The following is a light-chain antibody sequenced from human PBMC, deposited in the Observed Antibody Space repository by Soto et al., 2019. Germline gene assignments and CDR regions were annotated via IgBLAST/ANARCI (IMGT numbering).Light chain of an antibody. CDR2: EVS. Sequence: QSVLTQPASVSGSPGQSITISCTGTSSDVGGYNYVSWYQQHPGKAPKLMIYEVSNRPSGVSNRFSGSKSGNTASLTISGLQAEDEADYYCRSYTISTPYVVFGGGTKLTVL. CDR1: SSDVGGYNY. CDR3: RSYTISTPYVV. J-gene: IGLJ2*01. V-gene: IGLV2-14*01.